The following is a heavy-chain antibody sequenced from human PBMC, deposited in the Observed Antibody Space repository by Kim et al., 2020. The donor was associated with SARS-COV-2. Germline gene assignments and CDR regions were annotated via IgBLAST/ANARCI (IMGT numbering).Heavy chain of an antibody. Sequence: GGSLRLSCAASGFTFSSYWMSWVRQAPGKGLEWVANIKQDGSEKYYVDSVKGRFTISRDNAKNSLYLQMNSLRAEDTAVYYCARAGVLIGSGYYSAFDIWGQGTMVTVSS. CDR1: GFTFSSYW. D-gene: IGHD3-3*01. CDR2: IKQDGSEK. CDR3: ARAGVLIGSGYYSAFDI. J-gene: IGHJ3*02. V-gene: IGHV3-7*01.